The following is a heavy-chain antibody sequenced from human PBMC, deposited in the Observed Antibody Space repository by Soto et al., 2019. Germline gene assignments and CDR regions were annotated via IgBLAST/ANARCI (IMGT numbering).Heavy chain of an antibody. CDR2: IYPGDSDT. CDR3: ARRGQLVLDYYYYGMDV. Sequence: GESLKISCKGSGYSFTSYWIGWVRQMPGKGLEWMGIIYPGDSDTRYSPSFQGQVTISADKSISTAYLQWSSLKASDTAMYYCARRGQLVLDYYYYGMDVWGQGTTVTAP. D-gene: IGHD6-6*01. J-gene: IGHJ6*02. V-gene: IGHV5-51*01. CDR1: GYSFTSYW.